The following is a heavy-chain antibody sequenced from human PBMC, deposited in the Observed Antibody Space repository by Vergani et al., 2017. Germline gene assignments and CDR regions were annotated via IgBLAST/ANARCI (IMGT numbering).Heavy chain of an antibody. Sequence: VQLVESGGGLVQPGGSLRLSCAASGFTFSDYYMSWIRQAPGKGLEWVSYISSSSSYTNYADSVKGRFTISRDNAKNSLYLQMNSLRAEDTAVYYCARATSSWYPVDYWGQGTLVTVSS. CDR3: ARATSSWYPVDY. CDR2: ISSSSSYT. V-gene: IGHV3-11*05. J-gene: IGHJ4*02. CDR1: GFTFSDYY. D-gene: IGHD6-13*01.